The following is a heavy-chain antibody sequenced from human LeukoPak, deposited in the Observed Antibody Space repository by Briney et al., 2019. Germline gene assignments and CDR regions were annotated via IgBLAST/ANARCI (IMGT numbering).Heavy chain of an antibody. CDR1: GFTFSSYA. CDR3: ARDSRGAVAGTRRSYYYYGMDV. J-gene: IGHJ6*02. CDR2: ISGSGGST. Sequence: GGSLRLSCAASGFTFSSYAMSWVRQAPGKGLEWVSAISGSGGSTYYADSVKGRFTISRDNSKNTLYLQMNSLRAEDTAVYYCARDSRGAVAGTRRSYYYYGMDVWGQGTTVTVSS. D-gene: IGHD6-19*01. V-gene: IGHV3-23*01.